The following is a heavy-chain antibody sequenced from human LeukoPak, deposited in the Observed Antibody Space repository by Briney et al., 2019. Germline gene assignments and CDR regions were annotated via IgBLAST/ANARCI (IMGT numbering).Heavy chain of an antibody. CDR1: GYTFTDYG. V-gene: IGHV1-18*01. CDR3: ARDLNWFDP. Sequence: ASVKVSCKASGYTFTDYGISWVRQAPGQGLEWIGWISTYNGNTNYTQNLQGRLTVTTDTSTSTAYMEVRSLTFDDTAVYYCARDLNWFDPWGQGTLVTVSS. J-gene: IGHJ5*02. CDR2: ISTYNGNT.